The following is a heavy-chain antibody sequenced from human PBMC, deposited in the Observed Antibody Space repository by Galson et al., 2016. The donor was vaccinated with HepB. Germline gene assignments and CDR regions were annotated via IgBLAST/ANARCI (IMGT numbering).Heavy chain of an antibody. Sequence: SLRLSCAASGFTLSSSAMSWVRQAPGKGLAWVSAIHNDGGRTYYAYSVKGRFTLSRDNSKNTLYMQMNSLRAEDTAVYYWAKVNWAGDNSGVGACWGQGTLVTVSS. D-gene: IGHD4-23*01. CDR2: IHNDGGRT. CDR1: GFTLSSSA. V-gene: IGHV3-23*01. J-gene: IGHJ4*02. CDR3: AKVNWAGDNSGVGAC.